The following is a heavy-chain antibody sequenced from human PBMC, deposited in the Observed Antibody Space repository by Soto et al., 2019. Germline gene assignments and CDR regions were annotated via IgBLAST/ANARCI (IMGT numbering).Heavy chain of an antibody. CDR2: SRGKANSYTT. Sequence: GGSLRLSCVASGFTFSDHYMDWVRQAPGKGLEWVGRSRGKANSYTTEYAASVKGRFTISRDDSKNSLYLQMNSLKTEDTAVYYCARFGKQINGQWNSTFDIWGQGTMVTVSS. CDR3: ARFGKQINGQWNSTFDI. CDR1: GFTFSDHY. D-gene: IGHD1-7*01. J-gene: IGHJ3*02. V-gene: IGHV3-72*01.